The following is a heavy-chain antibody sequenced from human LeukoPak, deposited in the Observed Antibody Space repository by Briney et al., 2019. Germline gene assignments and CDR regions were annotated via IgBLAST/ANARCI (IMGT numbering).Heavy chain of an antibody. CDR3: AIPYVKMFDY. Sequence: SVKVSCKASVCTLSSYAISCVRRAPGQGLEWMGSIIPILGIANYARKFQGRVTITADKSTSTAYMELSSLRSEDTAVYYCAIPYVKMFDYWGQGTLVTVSS. CDR1: VCTLSSYA. CDR2: IIPILGIA. V-gene: IGHV1-69*04. D-gene: IGHD2-21*01. J-gene: IGHJ4*02.